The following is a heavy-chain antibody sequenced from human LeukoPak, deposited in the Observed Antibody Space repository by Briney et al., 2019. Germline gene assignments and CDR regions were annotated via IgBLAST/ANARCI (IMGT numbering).Heavy chain of an antibody. CDR2: ISSSSSYI. CDR3: AELGITMIGGV. CDR1: GFTFSSYS. D-gene: IGHD3-10*02. Sequence: GGSLRLSCAASGFTFSSYSMSWVRQAPGKGLEWVSSISSSSSYIYYADSVKGRFTISRDNAKNSLYLQMNSLGAKDTAVYYCAELGITMIGGVWGKGTTVTISS. J-gene: IGHJ6*04. V-gene: IGHV3-21*01.